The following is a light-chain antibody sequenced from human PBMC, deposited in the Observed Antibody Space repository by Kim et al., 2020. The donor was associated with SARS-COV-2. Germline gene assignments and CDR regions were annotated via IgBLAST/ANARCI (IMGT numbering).Light chain of an antibody. Sequence: ASVGDRVTITCRANESIGSWLAWYQQKPGEAPSLLIYSTSNLHSGVPSRFSGSGYGTDFTLTVSSLQPEDSAVYYCQQLNAFPLTFGGGTKVDIK. CDR2: STS. CDR3: QQLNAFPLT. V-gene: IGKV1-12*01. CDR1: ESIGSW. J-gene: IGKJ4*01.